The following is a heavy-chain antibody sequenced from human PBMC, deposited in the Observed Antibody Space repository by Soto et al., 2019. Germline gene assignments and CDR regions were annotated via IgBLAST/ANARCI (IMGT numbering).Heavy chain of an antibody. CDR1: GFTFSSYG. D-gene: IGHD6-19*01. Sequence: PGESLRLSCAASGFTFSSYGMHWVRQAPGKGLEWVAVISYDGSNKYYADSVKGRFTISRDNSKNTLYLQMNSLRAEDTAVYYCAKDRGRDGFKGGWRLSAVWGQGTTVTVSS. CDR3: AKDRGRDGFKGGWRLSAV. V-gene: IGHV3-30*18. J-gene: IGHJ6*02. CDR2: ISYDGSNK.